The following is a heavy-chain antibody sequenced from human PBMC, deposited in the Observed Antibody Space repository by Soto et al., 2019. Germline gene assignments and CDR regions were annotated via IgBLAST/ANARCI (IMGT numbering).Heavy chain of an antibody. CDR3: AKRRGAGGHFDY. J-gene: IGHJ4*02. V-gene: IGHV3-23*01. CDR2: VSSGGST. Sequence: VQLLESGGGLVQPAGSLRLSCAASGFTFTSYAMGWVRQAPGKGLEWVSVVSSGGSTYYADSVTGRFTVSRDNSKNTLSLQMNSLRAEDTAVYYCAKRRGAGGHFDYWGQGALVTVSS. CDR1: GFTFTSYA. D-gene: IGHD2-15*01.